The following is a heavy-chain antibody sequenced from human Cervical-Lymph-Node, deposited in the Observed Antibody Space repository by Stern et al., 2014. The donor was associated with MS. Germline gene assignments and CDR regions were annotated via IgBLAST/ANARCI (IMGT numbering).Heavy chain of an antibody. CDR3: AREGYSSTYYYFDS. J-gene: IGHJ4*02. CDR2: VYPGDSDT. CDR1: GDSFNNYW. D-gene: IGHD6-19*01. V-gene: IGHV5-51*01. Sequence: EVQLLESGPEVKKPGESLKISCKGSGDSFNNYWIGWVRQMPGKGLEWMGIVYPGDSDTTYSPSFQGQVTMSADKSTSTAYLQWSSLKASDSAMYYCAREGYSSTYYYFDSWGQGTLVTVSS.